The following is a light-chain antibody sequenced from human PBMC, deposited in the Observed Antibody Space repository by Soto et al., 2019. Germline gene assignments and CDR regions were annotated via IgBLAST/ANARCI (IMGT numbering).Light chain of an antibody. CDR1: QRVDDSH. V-gene: IGKV3-20*01. CDR3: QQYRMSPNT. J-gene: IGKJ5*01. Sequence: EIVFTQSPGTRSLSPGERATLCFRASQRVDDSHLAWYQLRPGQAPRLLIYGASTRATGIPDRFSGSGSGTDFSLTIRGLKPEDFAVYYCQQYRMSPNTFGQGTRLEIK. CDR2: GAS.